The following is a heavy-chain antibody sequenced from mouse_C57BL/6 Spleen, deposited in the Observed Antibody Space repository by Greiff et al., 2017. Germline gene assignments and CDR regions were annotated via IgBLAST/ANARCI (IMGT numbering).Heavy chain of an antibody. V-gene: IGHV1-74*01. CDR2: IHPSDSDT. J-gene: IGHJ3*01. D-gene: IGHD1-1*01. CDR3: AIDPHYYGSSYPFAY. CDR1: GYTFTSYW. Sequence: ASGYTFTSYWMHWVKQRPGQGLEWIGRIHPSDSDTNYNQKFKGKATLTVDKSSSTADMQRSRLTSEDSAVYYCAIDPHYYGSSYPFAYWGQGTLVTVSA.